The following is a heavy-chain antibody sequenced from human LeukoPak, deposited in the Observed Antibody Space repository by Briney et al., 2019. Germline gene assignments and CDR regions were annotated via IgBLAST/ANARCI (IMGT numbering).Heavy chain of an antibody. J-gene: IGHJ4*02. Sequence: ASVKVSCKASGYDFINYGISWVRQAPGQGLEWMGWRSIYNGNTDYKLQGRVTMTTDTSTSTAYMEVRSLRSDDTALYYCARGGPLPSGSSSREYYLDYWGQGTLVTVSS. V-gene: IGHV1-18*01. CDR3: ARGGPLPSGSSSREYYLDY. D-gene: IGHD6-6*01. CDR1: GYDFINYG. CDR2: RSIYNGNT.